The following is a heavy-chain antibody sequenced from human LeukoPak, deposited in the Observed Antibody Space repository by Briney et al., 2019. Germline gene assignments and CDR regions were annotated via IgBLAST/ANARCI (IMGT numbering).Heavy chain of an antibody. D-gene: IGHD6-19*01. CDR3: AREDSSGLDY. CDR1: GFTFSSYE. CDR2: ISSSGSTI. J-gene: IGHJ4*02. V-gene: IGHV3-48*03. Sequence: GGPLRLSCAASGFTFSSYEMNWVRQAPGKGLEWVSYISSSGSTIYYADSVKGRFTISRDNAKNSLYLQMNSLRAEDTAIYYCAREDSSGLDYWGQGTLVTVSS.